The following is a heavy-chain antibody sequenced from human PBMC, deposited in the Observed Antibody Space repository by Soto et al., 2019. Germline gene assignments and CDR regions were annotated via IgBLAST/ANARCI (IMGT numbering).Heavy chain of an antibody. CDR3: ARSGHTFVGVI. CDR2: LHYSGYA. Sequence: QVPLQESGPGLVKPSETLSLTCTVSGASMSDYYGSWIRQSPGKGLEHIGYLHYSGYANYNPSLKSRVTISMDTSRNQFSLRLSSVTAADTAIYYCARSGHTFVGVIWGQGILVTVSS. J-gene: IGHJ4*02. V-gene: IGHV4-59*01. CDR1: GASMSDYY. D-gene: IGHD3-16*01.